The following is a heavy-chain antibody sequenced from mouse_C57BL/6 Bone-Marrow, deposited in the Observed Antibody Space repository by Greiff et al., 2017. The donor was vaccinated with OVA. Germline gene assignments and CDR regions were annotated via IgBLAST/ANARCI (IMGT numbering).Heavy chain of an antibody. CDR2: IYPGNSDT. D-gene: IGHD2-3*01. Sequence: EVQLQQSGTVLARPGASVKMSCKTSGYTFTSYWMHWVKQRPGQGLEWLGAIYPGNSDTSYNQKFKGKAKLTAVTSASTAYMELSSLTNEDSAVYYCTRGYYLYYYAMDYWGQGTSVTVAS. J-gene: IGHJ4*01. V-gene: IGHV1-5*01. CDR3: TRGYYLYYYAMDY. CDR1: GYTFTSYW.